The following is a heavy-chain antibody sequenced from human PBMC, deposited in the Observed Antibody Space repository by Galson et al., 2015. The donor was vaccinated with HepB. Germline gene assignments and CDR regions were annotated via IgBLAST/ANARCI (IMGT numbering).Heavy chain of an antibody. CDR1: GFTFSSYT. CDR3: ARAGRASWYDY. V-gene: IGHV3-23*01. CDR2: INPSGAVT. J-gene: IGHJ4*02. Sequence: SLRLSCAGSGFTFSSYTMGWVRQAPGKGLEWVSDINPSGAVTYYIDSVRGRFTISRDNSENILYLQMSSLKSEDTAMYYCARAGRASWYDYWGQGTLDTVSS. D-gene: IGHD6-13*01.